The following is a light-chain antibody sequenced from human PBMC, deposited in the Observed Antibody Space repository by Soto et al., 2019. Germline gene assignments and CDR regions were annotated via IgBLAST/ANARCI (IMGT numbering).Light chain of an antibody. CDR2: AAS. CDR3: RESYSTPRT. J-gene: IGKJ4*01. V-gene: IGKV1-39*01. CDR1: QSISSN. Sequence: DIQMTQSPSSLSASVGDRVTITCRASQSISSNLNWYQQKPGQAPKLLIYAASTLQSGVPSRFSVSGPGTDFTLTNSSLQPDDFATYYCRESYSTPRTFGGGTKVEIK.